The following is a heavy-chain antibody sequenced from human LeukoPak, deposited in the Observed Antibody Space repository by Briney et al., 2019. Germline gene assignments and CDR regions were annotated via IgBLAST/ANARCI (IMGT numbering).Heavy chain of an antibody. J-gene: IGHJ6*02. D-gene: IGHD6-19*01. CDR1: GFTFSSYA. CDR3: AKAIAVSGIGYYYYGVDV. V-gene: IGHV3-23*01. CDR2: ISGSGGST. Sequence: PGGSLRLSCAASGFTFSSYAMSWVRQAPGKGLEWVSAISGSGGSTYYADSVKGRFTISRDNSKNTLYLQMNSLRAEDTAVYYCAKAIAVSGIGYYYYGVDVWGQGTTVTVSS.